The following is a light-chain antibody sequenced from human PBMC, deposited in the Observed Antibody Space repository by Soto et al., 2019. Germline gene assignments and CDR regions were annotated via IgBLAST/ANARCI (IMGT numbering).Light chain of an antibody. CDR3: QQYNDWPLT. V-gene: IGKV3-15*01. J-gene: IGKJ1*01. CDR2: DAS. Sequence: EIVMTKSPATLSVSPGERATFSCRASQVFGSSLAWYQQKPGQAPRLLIYDASTRATGIPARFSGSGSGTEFTLTISSLQSEDFAVYYCQQYNDWPLTFGQGTKVDIK. CDR1: QVFGSS.